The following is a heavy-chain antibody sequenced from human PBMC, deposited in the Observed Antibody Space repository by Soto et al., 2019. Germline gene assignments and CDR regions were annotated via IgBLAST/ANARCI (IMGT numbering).Heavy chain of an antibody. CDR2: ISSASSET. Sequence: PGGSLRLSCAPSGFTFTRFSRNWVRQVPGKGLEWVASISSASSETWYADSVKGRFIISRDNAQNSLFLQMNTLRPEDSAIYYCARVAYWGPGTQVTVSS. J-gene: IGHJ4*02. V-gene: IGHV3-21*01. CDR1: GFTFTRFS. CDR3: ARVAY.